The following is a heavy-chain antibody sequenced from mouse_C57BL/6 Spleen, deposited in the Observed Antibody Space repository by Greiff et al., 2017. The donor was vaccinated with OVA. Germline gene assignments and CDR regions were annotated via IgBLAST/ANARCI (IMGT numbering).Heavy chain of an antibody. CDR1: GYTFTTYP. V-gene: IGHV1-47*01. D-gene: IGHD1-1*01. CDR3: ARGAVVDWYFDV. J-gene: IGHJ1*03. CDR2: FHPYNDDT. Sequence: VKLMESGAELVKPGASVKMSCKASGYTFTTYPIEWMKQNHGKSLEWIGNFHPYNDDTKYNEKFKGKATLTVEKSSSTVYLELSRLTSDDSAVYYCARGAVVDWYFDVWGTGTTVTVSS.